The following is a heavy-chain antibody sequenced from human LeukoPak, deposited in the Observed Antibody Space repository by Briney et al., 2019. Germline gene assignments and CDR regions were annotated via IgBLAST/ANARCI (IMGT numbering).Heavy chain of an antibody. CDR1: GFTFDDYG. Sequence: GGSLRLSCAASGFTFDDYGMSWVRQAPGKGLEWVSGINWNGGSTGYADSVKGRFTISRDNAKNSLYLQMNSLRAEDTALYHCARRSIYCGGDCYSLDYWGQGTLVTVSS. V-gene: IGHV3-20*01. CDR3: ARRSIYCGGDCYSLDY. CDR2: INWNGGST. D-gene: IGHD2-21*01. J-gene: IGHJ4*02.